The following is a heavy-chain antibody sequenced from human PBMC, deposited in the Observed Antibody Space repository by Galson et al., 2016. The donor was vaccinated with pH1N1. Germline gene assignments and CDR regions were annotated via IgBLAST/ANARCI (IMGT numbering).Heavy chain of an antibody. J-gene: IGHJ4*02. V-gene: IGHV3-7*01. CDR1: GFTFSNYW. D-gene: IGHD3-16*02. CDR2: IKEDGSET. CDR3: ARAIGSRSPY. Sequence: LRLSCAASGFTFSNYWMHWVRQVPGKGLEWVANIKEDGSETYYVGSVRGRFTISRDNAKNSLYLQMNSLRDEDTALYYCARAIGSRSPYWGQGTLVTVSS.